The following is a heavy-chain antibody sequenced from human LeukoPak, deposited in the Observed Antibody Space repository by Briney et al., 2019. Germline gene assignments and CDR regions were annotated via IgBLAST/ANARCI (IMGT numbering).Heavy chain of an antibody. CDR2: IYYSGST. CDR1: GGSISNSDYS. Sequence: TSSETLSLTCTVSGGSISNSDYSWGWIRQPPGKGLECIGTIYYSGSTYYKSSLKSRVTISVDTSKNQFSLKLSSVTAADTAVYYCARVADGKGYPFDYWGQGTLVTVSS. CDR3: ARVADGKGYPFDY. D-gene: IGHD5-18*01. V-gene: IGHV4-39*07. J-gene: IGHJ4*02.